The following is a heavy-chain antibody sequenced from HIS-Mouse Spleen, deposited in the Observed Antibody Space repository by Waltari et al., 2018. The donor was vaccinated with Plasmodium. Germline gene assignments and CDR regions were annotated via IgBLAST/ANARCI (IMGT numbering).Heavy chain of an antibody. D-gene: IGHD1-26*01. V-gene: IGHV4-39*01. CDR3: ARRGGSYYYFDY. CDR1: GGSISSSSYY. Sequence: QLQLQESGPGLVKPSETLSLTCTVSGGSISSSSYYWGWIRQPPGKGLEWIGSSYYSGSTYYNPSLKSRDTISVDTSKNQFSLKLSSVTAADTAVYYCARRGGSYYYFDYWGQGTLVTVSS. CDR2: SYYSGST. J-gene: IGHJ4*02.